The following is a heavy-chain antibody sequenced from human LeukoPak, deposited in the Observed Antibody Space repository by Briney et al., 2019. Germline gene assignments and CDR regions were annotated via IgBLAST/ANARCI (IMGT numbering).Heavy chain of an antibody. CDR2: IYYSGST. V-gene: IGHV4-59*01. J-gene: IGHJ3*02. CDR1: GGSISSYY. D-gene: IGHD3-22*01. Sequence: SETLSLTCTVSGGSISSYYWSWIRQPPGKGLEWIGYIYYSGSTNYNPSLKSRVTISVDTSKNQFSLKLSSVTAADTAVYYCARRGNYYDSSGLAPDAFDIWGQGTMVTVSS. CDR3: ARRGNYYDSSGLAPDAFDI.